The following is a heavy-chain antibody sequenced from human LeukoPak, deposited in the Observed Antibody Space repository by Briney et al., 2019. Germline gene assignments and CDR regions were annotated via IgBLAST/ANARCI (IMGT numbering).Heavy chain of an antibody. J-gene: IGHJ5*02. CDR3: ARHTLIAVAGQRIAALNNWFDP. Sequence: SETLSLTCTVSGGSISRYYWSWIRQPPGKGLEWIGYIYYSGSTNYNPSLKSRVTISVDTSKNQFPLKLSSVTAADTAVYYCARHTLIAVAGQRIAALNNWFDPWGQGTLVIVSS. CDR2: IYYSGST. V-gene: IGHV4-59*08. CDR1: GGSISRYY. D-gene: IGHD6-19*01.